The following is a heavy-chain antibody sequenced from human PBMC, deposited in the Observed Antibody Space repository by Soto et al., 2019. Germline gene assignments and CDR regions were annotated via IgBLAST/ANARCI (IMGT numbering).Heavy chain of an antibody. CDR2: IYYSGST. V-gene: IGHV4-31*03. D-gene: IGHD7-27*01. Sequence: QVQLQESGPGLVKPSQTLSLTCTVSGGSISSGGYYWSWIRQHPGKGLEWIGYIYYSGSTYYNPSLKSRVTISVETSKNQFSMKLSSVTAADTAVYYCAERTDWGSEWDYWGQGTLVTVSS. J-gene: IGHJ4*02. CDR1: GGSISSGGYY. CDR3: AERTDWGSEWDY.